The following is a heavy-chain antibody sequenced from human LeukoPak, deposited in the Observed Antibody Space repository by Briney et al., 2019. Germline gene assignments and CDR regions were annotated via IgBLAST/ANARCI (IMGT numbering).Heavy chain of an antibody. Sequence: SETLSLTCTVSGDSISSGDYYWSWIRQPAGKGLEWIGRIYTSGSTNYNPSLKSRVTMSVDTSKNQFSLKLSSVTAADTAVYYCARGLRDYGSGSYPYYYMDVWGKGTTVTISS. J-gene: IGHJ6*03. CDR1: GDSISSGDYY. V-gene: IGHV4-61*02. D-gene: IGHD3-10*01. CDR2: IYTSGST. CDR3: ARGLRDYGSGSYPYYYMDV.